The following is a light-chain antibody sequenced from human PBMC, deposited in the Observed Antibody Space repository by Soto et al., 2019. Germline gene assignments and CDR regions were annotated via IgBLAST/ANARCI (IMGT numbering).Light chain of an antibody. CDR2: GAS. CDR3: QQYGTSPPAYT. CDR1: QSVSGTY. J-gene: IGKJ2*01. Sequence: EIVLTQSPGTLSVSPGERATLSCRASQSVSGTYLAWYQRKPGQAPRLLIYGASGRAAGIPDRFSGSGFGTDFTLIISRLEPEDFAVYYCQQYGTSPPAYTLGQGTKLEIK. V-gene: IGKV3-20*01.